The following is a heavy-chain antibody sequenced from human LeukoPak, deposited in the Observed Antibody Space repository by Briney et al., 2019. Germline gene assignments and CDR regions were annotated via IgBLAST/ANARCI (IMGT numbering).Heavy chain of an antibody. J-gene: IGHJ4*02. Sequence: PGGSLRLSCSASGFSFSSFDMYWVRQSPGKGLEYFSATTSKGGRTYYADSVKGRFTISRDNSKNTVYLQMRSLRAEDTAVYYCVTTRAEQWLAGHFDHWGQGTLVTVSS. V-gene: IGHV3-64D*06. CDR1: GFSFSSFD. D-gene: IGHD6-19*01. CDR3: VTTRAEQWLAGHFDH. CDR2: TTSKGGRT.